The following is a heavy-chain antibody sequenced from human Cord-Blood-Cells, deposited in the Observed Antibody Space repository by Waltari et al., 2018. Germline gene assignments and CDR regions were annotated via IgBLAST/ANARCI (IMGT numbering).Heavy chain of an antibody. D-gene: IGHD7-27*01. J-gene: IGHJ3*02. Sequence: QVQLQQWGAGLLKPSETLSLTCAVYGGSFSGYYWSWIRQPPGKGLEWIGEINHSGSTNYNPSLKSRVTISVDTSKNQFSRKLSSVTAADTAVYYCAREVVSLGIQAAFDIWGQGTMVTVSS. CDR3: AREVVSLGIQAAFDI. V-gene: IGHV4-34*01. CDR1: GGSFSGYY. CDR2: INHSGST.